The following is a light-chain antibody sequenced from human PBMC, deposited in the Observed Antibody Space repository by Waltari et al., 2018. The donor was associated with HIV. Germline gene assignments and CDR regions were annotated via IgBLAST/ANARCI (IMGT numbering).Light chain of an antibody. J-gene: IGLJ2*01. V-gene: IGLV2-23*02. CDR3: CSYAGSSTLV. CDR1: SSDVGSYNL. Sequence: QSALTQPASVSGSPGQSITISCTGTSSDVGSYNLVSWYQQHPGKAPKLKIYEVSTRPSGVSNRFSGSKSGNTASLTISGLQAEDEADYYCCSYAGSSTLVFGGGTKLTVL. CDR2: EVS.